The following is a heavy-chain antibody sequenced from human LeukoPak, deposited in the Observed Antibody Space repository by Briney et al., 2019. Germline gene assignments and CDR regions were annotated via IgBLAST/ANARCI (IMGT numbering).Heavy chain of an antibody. CDR3: ARGDTAIPFDY. CDR2: IYSGSST. D-gene: IGHD5-18*01. V-gene: IGHV3-53*01. CDR1: GFTFSSNY. Sequence: PGGSLRLSCAASGFTFSSNYMSWVRPAPGGGVEWVSVIYSGSSTYYADSVKGRFTISRDNSKNTLYLQMISVRAEDTDVYYCARGDTAIPFDYWGQGTLVTVSS. J-gene: IGHJ4*02.